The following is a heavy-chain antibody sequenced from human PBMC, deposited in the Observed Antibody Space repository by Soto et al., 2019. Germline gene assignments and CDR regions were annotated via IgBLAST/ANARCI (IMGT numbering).Heavy chain of an antibody. CDR1: GFTFSSYA. D-gene: IGHD3-10*01. CDR2: ISGSGCST. V-gene: IGHV3-23*01. Sequence: PGGSLRLSCAASGFTFSSYAMSWVRQAPGKGLEWVSAISGSGCSTYYADSVKGRFTISRDNSKNTLYLQMNSLRTEDTAVYYCARDPFGSESHVPDYWGQGTLVTVSS. CDR3: ARDPFGSESHVPDY. J-gene: IGHJ4*02.